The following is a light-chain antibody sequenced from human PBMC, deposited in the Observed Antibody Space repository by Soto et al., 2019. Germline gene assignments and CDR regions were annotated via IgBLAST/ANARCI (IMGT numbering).Light chain of an antibody. J-gene: IGLJ1*01. CDR2: DVS. V-gene: IGLV2-14*01. CDR1: SSDVGGYNY. CDR3: SSYTSSSSLLDV. Sequence: QSALTQPASVSGSPGQSITISCTGTSSDVGGYNYDSWYQQHPGKAPKLLIYDVSNRPSGVSNRFSGAKSGNTASLSISGRQADDDADYYCSSYTSSSSLLDVFGTGTKLTVL.